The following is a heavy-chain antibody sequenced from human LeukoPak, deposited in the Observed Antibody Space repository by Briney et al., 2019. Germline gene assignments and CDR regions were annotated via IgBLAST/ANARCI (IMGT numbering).Heavy chain of an antibody. V-gene: IGHV1-46*01. D-gene: IGHD3-22*01. CDR1: GYTFTSYY. CDR2: INPSGGTT. J-gene: IGHJ4*02. CDR3: ARENYYDSSGYYYVMAGLDC. Sequence: ASVKVSCKASGYTFTSYYMHWVRQAPGQGLEWMGIINPSGGTTSYAQKFQGRVTMTRDTSTSTVYMELSSLRSEDTAVYYCARENYYDSSGYYYVMAGLDCWGQGTLVTVSS.